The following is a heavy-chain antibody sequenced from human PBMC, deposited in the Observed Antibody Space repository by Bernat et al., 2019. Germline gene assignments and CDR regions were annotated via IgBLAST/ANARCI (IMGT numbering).Heavy chain of an antibody. D-gene: IGHD3-3*01. CDR1: GYSFTSYW. V-gene: IGHV5-51*01. CDR3: ARLSGGGYYTPPH. Sequence: EVQLVQSGAEVKKPGESLKISCKGSGYSFTSYWIGWVRQMPGKGLSWMGIIYPGDSDTRYSTSFQGQVRISADKSISTAYLQWRSLNASGTAMYYCARLSGGGYYTPPHWGRGNLVTVSS. J-gene: IGHJ4*01. CDR2: IYPGDSDT.